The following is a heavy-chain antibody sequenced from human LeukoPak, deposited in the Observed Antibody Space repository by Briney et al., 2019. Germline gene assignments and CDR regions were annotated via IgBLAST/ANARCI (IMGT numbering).Heavy chain of an antibody. CDR3: AKDPMVIAVA. Sequence: GGSPRLSCAASGFTVSSNHMSWVRQAPGKGLEWVSLIYSSGSIYYADSVRGRFTISRDNSKNTLYLQMNSLRAEDTAVYYCAKDPMVIAVAWGQGTLVTVSS. CDR2: IYSSGSI. V-gene: IGHV3-66*01. CDR1: GFTVSSNH. D-gene: IGHD6-19*01. J-gene: IGHJ5*02.